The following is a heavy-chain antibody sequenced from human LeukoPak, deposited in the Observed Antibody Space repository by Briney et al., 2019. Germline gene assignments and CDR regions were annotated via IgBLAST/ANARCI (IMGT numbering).Heavy chain of an antibody. Sequence: GGSLSLSCAASGFTFSSYSMNWVRQAPGKGLEWVSYISSSSSTIYYADSVEGRFTISRDNAKNSLYLQMNSLRAEDTAVYYCARGRKYTSGYRVTELGSGYSDYWGQGTLVTVSS. CDR3: ARGRKYTSGYRVTELGSGYSDY. J-gene: IGHJ4*02. D-gene: IGHD5-18*01. V-gene: IGHV3-48*01. CDR2: ISSSSSTI. CDR1: GFTFSSYS.